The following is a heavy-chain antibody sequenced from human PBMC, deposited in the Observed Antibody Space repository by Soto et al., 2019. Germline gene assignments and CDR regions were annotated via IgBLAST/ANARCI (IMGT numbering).Heavy chain of an antibody. J-gene: IGHJ3*02. CDR2: ISSNGGST. Sequence: GGSLRLSCAASGFTFSSYAMHWVRQAPGKGLEYVSAISSNGGSTYYANSVKGRFTISRDNSKNTLYLQMGSLRAEDMAVYYCTRAIRYCSGGSCYGDDAFDIWGQGTMVTVSS. D-gene: IGHD2-15*01. V-gene: IGHV3-64*01. CDR1: GFTFSSYA. CDR3: TRAIRYCSGGSCYGDDAFDI.